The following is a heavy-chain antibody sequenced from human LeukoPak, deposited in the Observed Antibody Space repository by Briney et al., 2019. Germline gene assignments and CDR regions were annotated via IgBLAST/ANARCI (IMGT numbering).Heavy chain of an antibody. Sequence: GGSLRLSCAASGFTFSSYGMHWVRQAPGKGLEWVAVISYDGSNKYYADSVKGRFSISRDNAKNTLYLQMNSLRAEGTAVYYCARGRRGSYYYYYGMDVWGKGTTVTVSS. CDR1: GFTFSSYG. CDR2: ISYDGSNK. CDR3: ARGRRGSYYYYYGMDV. J-gene: IGHJ6*04. V-gene: IGHV3-30*03. D-gene: IGHD3-16*01.